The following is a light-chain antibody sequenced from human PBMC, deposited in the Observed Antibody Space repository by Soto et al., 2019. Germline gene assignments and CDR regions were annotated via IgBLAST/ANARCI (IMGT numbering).Light chain of an antibody. Sequence: QSVLTQPASVSWSPGQSITISCTGTSSDVGGYNYVSWYQQHPGKAPKLMIYDVSNRPSGVSNHFSGSKSGNTSSLTISGLQAEDEADYYCSSYTSSSTLLYVFGTGTKVTVL. CDR2: DVS. CDR3: SSYTSSSTLLYV. V-gene: IGLV2-14*01. J-gene: IGLJ1*01. CDR1: SSDVGGYNY.